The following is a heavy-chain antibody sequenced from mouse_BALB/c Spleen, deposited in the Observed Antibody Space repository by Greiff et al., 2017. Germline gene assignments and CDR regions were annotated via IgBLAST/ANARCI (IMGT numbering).Heavy chain of an antibody. V-gene: IGHV1-14*01. CDR1: GYTFTSYV. J-gene: IGHJ2*01. D-gene: IGHD2-1*01. CDR3: ARVYYGPYFDY. Sequence: EVKLQESGPELVKPGASVKMSCKASGYTFTSYVMHWVKQKPGQGLEWIGYINPYNDGTKYNEKFKGKATLTSDKSSSTAYMELSSLTSEDSAVYYCARVYYGPYFDYWGQGTTLTVSS. CDR2: INPYNDGT.